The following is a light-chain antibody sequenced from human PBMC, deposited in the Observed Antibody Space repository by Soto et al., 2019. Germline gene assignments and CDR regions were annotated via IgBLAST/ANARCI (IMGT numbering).Light chain of an antibody. CDR3: SSYTSSCTLVV. CDR1: SSDVGGYKY. CDR2: DVT. J-gene: IGLJ2*01. V-gene: IGLV2-14*01. Sequence: QSALTQPASVSGSPGQSITISCTGTSSDVGGYKYVSWYQQHPGTAPKLMIYDVTNRPSGVSNRFSGSKSGNTASLTISGLQAEDEADYYCSSYTSSCTLVVFGGGTKLTVL.